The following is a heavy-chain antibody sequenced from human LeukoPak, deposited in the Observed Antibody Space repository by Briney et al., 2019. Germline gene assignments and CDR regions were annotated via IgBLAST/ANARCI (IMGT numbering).Heavy chain of an antibody. J-gene: IGHJ4*02. Sequence: PSETLSLTCAVYGGSGNYYWSWVRQPPGKGLEWIGEITHTGNTHYNPSLKSRVSISLDTSKNQFFLKLSSGAAADTAVYYCAPIYRDYSDFDSWGQGTLFTVSS. CDR1: GGSGNYY. V-gene: IGHV4-34*01. CDR3: APIYRDYSDFDS. CDR2: ITHTGNT. D-gene: IGHD4-17*01.